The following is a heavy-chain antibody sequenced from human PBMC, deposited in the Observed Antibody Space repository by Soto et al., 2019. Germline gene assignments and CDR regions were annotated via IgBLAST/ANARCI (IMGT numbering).Heavy chain of an antibody. J-gene: IGHJ4*02. Sequence: PSETLSLTCTVSGASISGYHWSWIRQPPGKGLECLGYISYSGATNYNPSLKSRVTMSIDTSKNQFSLNLSSVTAADTAVYYCARGMTTVTTYDDWGQGTLVTGSS. CDR1: GASISGYH. CDR2: ISYSGAT. CDR3: ARGMTTVTTYDD. V-gene: IGHV4-59*12. D-gene: IGHD4-4*01.